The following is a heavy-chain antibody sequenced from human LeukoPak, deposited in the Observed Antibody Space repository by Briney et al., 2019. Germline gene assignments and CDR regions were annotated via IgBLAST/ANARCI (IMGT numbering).Heavy chain of an antibody. V-gene: IGHV1-8*01. CDR1: GYTFTSYD. J-gene: IGHJ4*02. CDR3: ARAPRYNWNDDRDFDY. D-gene: IGHD1-20*01. Sequence: ASVKVSCKASGYTFTSYDINWVRQAPGQGLEWMGWMNPKSGNTGYAQKFQGRVTMTRDTSISTAYMELSSLRSEDTAVYYCARAPRYNWNDDRDFDYWGQGTLVTVSS. CDR2: MNPKSGNT.